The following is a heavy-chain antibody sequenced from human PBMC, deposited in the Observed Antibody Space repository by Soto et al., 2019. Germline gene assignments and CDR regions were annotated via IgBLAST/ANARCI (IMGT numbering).Heavy chain of an antibody. J-gene: IGHJ4*02. D-gene: IGHD5-12*01. Sequence: GGSLRLSCAASGFTFSSYWMSWVRQAPGKGLEWVANIKQDGSEKYYVDSVKGRFTISRDNAKNSLYLQMNSLRAEDTAVYYCARHVEMASRSKNVRGQGTLVTVSS. CDR1: GFTFSSYW. CDR3: ARHVEMASRSKNV. V-gene: IGHV3-7*04. CDR2: IKQDGSEK.